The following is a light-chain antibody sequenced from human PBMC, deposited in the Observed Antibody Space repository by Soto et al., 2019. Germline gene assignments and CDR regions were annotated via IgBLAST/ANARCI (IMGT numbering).Light chain of an antibody. J-gene: IGKJ2*01. Sequence: DIVLTRSPGTLSLSPGERATLSCRASQSVSSSYLAWYQQKPGQAPRLLVFGASSRATGIPDRFSGSASGTDFTLTISSLEPEDFAVYYCQQYGGSLMFPFGQGTKLEIK. CDR1: QSVSSSY. V-gene: IGKV3-20*01. CDR3: QQYGGSLMFP. CDR2: GAS.